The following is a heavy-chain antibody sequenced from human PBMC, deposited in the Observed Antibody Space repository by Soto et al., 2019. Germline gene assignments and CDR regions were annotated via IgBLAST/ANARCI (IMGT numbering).Heavy chain of an antibody. J-gene: IGHJ4*02. CDR2: LTPRGFNT. CDR3: GVSNYHGSGSPYDY. CDR1: GFTFSDRA. V-gene: IGHV3-23*01. Sequence: EVQLLESGGDLVQPGGSLRLSCAASGFTFSDRAMTWVRQAPGKGLEWVSALTPRGFNTDYADSVRGRFTIYRDNTRNTLYLEMKSLRAEDTATDYCGVSNYHGSGSPYDYWGQGTLVAVS. D-gene: IGHD3-10*01.